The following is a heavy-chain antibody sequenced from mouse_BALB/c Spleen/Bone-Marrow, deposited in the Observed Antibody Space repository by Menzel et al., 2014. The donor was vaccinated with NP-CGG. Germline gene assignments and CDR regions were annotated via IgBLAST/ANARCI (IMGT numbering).Heavy chain of an antibody. V-gene: IGHV1-18*01. J-gene: IGHJ3*01. CDR3: ARGGTAWFIY. Sequence: VQLKESGPELVKPGASMKISCKASGYSFTDYTMNWVKQSHGKNLEWIGLFNPYNDVSTYNQKFKGKATLTVDKSSSTAYMELLSLTSEDSAVYYCARGGTAWFIYWGQGTLVTVSA. D-gene: IGHD4-1*01. CDR1: GYSFTDYT. CDR2: FNPYNDVS.